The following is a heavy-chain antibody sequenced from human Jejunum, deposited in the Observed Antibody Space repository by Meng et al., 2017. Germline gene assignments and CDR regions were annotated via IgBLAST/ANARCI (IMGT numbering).Heavy chain of an antibody. Sequence: GESLKISCAASGFTVSQNYMTWVRQAPGKGLEWVSVIYTGGDAYYADSVKGRFTFSRDNSRNMVYLQLNSLRPGDTAVYYCARTAYSWGQGTLVTVSS. V-gene: IGHV3-66*02. D-gene: IGHD2-21*02. CDR1: GFTVSQNY. CDR2: IYTGGDA. J-gene: IGHJ4*02. CDR3: ARTAYS.